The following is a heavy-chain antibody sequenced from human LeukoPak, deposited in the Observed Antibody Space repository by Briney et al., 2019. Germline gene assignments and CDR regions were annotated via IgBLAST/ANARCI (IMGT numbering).Heavy chain of an antibody. CDR3: ARVCITATTQIPFDY. D-gene: IGHD1-20*01. Sequence: KPSETLSLTCTVYGGSFSGYYWSWIRQPPGKGLEWLGEINHSGSTNYNPSLKSRVTISVDASKNQFSLKLSSVTAADTAVYYCARVCITATTQIPFDYWGKGILVTASS. J-gene: IGHJ4*02. CDR2: INHSGST. CDR1: GGSFSGYY. V-gene: IGHV4-34*01.